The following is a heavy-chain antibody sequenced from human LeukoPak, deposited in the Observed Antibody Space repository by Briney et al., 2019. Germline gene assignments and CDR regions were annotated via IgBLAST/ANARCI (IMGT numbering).Heavy chain of an antibody. V-gene: IGHV4-38-2*02. D-gene: IGHD5-18*01. CDR3: ARDVGIFTGYSYGPGGMDV. J-gene: IGHJ6*04. Sequence: KASETLSLTCAVSGYSISSGYYWGWIRQPPGKGLEWIGYIYYSGSTNYNPSLKSRVTISVDTSKNQFSLKLSSVTAADTAVYYCARDVGIFTGYSYGPGGMDVWGKGTTVTVSS. CDR2: IYYSGST. CDR1: GYSISSGYY.